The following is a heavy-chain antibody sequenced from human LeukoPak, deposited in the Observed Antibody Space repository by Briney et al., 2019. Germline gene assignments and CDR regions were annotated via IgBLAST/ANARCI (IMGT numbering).Heavy chain of an antibody. CDR2: IYYSGST. V-gene: IGHV4-39*01. CDR3: ARNLTTVVTPGAKYNYFDP. CDR1: GGSISSSSYY. D-gene: IGHD4-23*01. Sequence: SQTLSLTCTVSGGSISSSSYYWDWIRQPPGKGLELIGTIYYSGSTYYNPSLKSRVTISVDTSKNQFSLKLTSVTAADTAVYYCARNLTTVVTPGAKYNYFDPWGQGTLVTGSS. J-gene: IGHJ5*02.